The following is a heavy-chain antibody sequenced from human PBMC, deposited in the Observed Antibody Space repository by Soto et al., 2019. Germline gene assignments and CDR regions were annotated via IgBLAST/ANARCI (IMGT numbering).Heavy chain of an antibody. CDR1: GGTFSSYT. CDR2: IIPILGIA. D-gene: IGHD2-2*01. V-gene: IGHV1-69*02. Sequence: ASVKVSCKASGGTFSSYTISWVRQAPGQGLEWMGRIIPILGIANYAQKFQGRVTITADKSTSTAYMELSSLRSEDTAVYYCARALGYCSSTSCYLFDYWGQGTLVTVSS. CDR3: ARALGYCSSTSCYLFDY. J-gene: IGHJ4*02.